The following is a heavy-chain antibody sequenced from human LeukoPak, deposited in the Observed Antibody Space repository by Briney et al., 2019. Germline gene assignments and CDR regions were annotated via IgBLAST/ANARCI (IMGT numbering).Heavy chain of an antibody. Sequence: ASVKVSCKASGYTFTGYYMHWVRQAPGQGLEWMGWISAYNGNTNYAQKLQGRVTMTTDTSTSTAYMELRSLRSDDTAVYYCARPIRGYFDYWGQGTLVTVSS. CDR3: ARPIRGYFDY. D-gene: IGHD3-10*01. V-gene: IGHV1-18*04. CDR2: ISAYNGNT. J-gene: IGHJ4*02. CDR1: GYTFTGYY.